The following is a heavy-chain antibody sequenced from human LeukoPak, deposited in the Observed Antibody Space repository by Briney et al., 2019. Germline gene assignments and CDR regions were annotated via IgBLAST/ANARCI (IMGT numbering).Heavy chain of an antibody. CDR1: GFTFSSYS. D-gene: IGHD6-6*01. CDR3: ARDHSSSSFGY. CDR2: ISSSSSYI. J-gene: IGHJ4*02. Sequence: PGGALRLSCAASGFTFSSYSMNWVRQAPGRGLEWVSPISSSSSYIYYADSVKGRSTISRDNAKNSLYLQMNSLRAEDTAVYYCARDHSSSSFGYWGQGTLVTVSS. V-gene: IGHV3-21*01.